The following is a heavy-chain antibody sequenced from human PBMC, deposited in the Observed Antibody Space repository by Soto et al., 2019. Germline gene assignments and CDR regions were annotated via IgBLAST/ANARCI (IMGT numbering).Heavy chain of an antibody. CDR1: GYTFTGYY. V-gene: IGHV1-2*04. J-gene: IGHJ6*03. D-gene: IGHD2-15*01. CDR2: INPNSGGT. Sequence: QGQLVQSGAEVKKPGASVKVSCKASGYTFTGYYMHWVRQAPGQGLEWMGWINPNSGGTNYAPKLQGWVTRTRDTSIDTAYMELSRLRSDDTAVYYCARDRGYCSGGRCYSPRYYCMDVWGKGSTVTVAS. CDR3: ARDRGYCSGGRCYSPRYYCMDV.